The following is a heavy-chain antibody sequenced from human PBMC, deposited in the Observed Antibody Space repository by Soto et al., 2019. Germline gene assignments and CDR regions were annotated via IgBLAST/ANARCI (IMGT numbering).Heavy chain of an antibody. Sequence: SETLSLTCTVSGGSISRYYWSWIRQPPGKGLEWIGYIYYSGSTNYNPSLKSRVTISVDTSKNQFSLKLSSVTAADTAVYYCARDPDSSGSFYYWGQGTLVTVSS. J-gene: IGHJ4*02. D-gene: IGHD6-19*01. CDR1: GGSISRYY. CDR2: IYYSGST. V-gene: IGHV4-59*01. CDR3: ARDPDSSGSFYY.